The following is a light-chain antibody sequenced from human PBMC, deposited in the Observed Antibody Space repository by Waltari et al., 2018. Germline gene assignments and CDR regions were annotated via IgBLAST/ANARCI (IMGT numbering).Light chain of an antibody. V-gene: IGLV2-11*01. CDR3: CSYAGGYTWV. J-gene: IGLJ3*02. CDR1: SGDVGGYNY. CDR2: DVN. Sequence: QSALTQPRSVSGSPGQSVAISCTGTSGDVGGYNYVSWYQQHPGEAPKLMIYDVNKWPSGVPDRFSVSKSGNTASLTISGLQAEDEADYYCCSYAGGYTWVFGGGTKLTVL.